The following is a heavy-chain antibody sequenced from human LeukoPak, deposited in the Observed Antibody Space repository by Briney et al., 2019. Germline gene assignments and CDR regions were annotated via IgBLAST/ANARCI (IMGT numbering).Heavy chain of an antibody. CDR2: ISSSGSTI. CDR3: ARDSDYYYDSSGILDY. CDR1: GITLSSYG. V-gene: IGHV3-48*04. Sequence: GRSLRLSCAASGITLSSYGMHWVRQAPGKGLEWVSYISSSGSTIYYADSVKGRFTISRDNAKNSLYLQMNSLRAEDTAVYYCARDSDYYYDSSGILDYWGQGTLVTVSS. J-gene: IGHJ4*02. D-gene: IGHD3-22*01.